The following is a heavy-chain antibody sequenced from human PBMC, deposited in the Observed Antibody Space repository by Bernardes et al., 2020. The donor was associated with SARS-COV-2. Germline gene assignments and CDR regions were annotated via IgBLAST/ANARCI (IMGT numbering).Heavy chain of an antibody. CDR1: GGSISSSSYY. CDR3: ASGPDMATINYFDY. D-gene: IGHD5-12*01. V-gene: IGHV4-39*01. Sequence: LSCTCNFSGGSISSSSYYWGWIRQPPGKGLEWIGSIYYSGSTYYNPSLRSRVTISVDTSKNQFSLKLSSVTAADTAVYYCASGPDMATINYFDYWGQRTLVIVSS. J-gene: IGHJ4*02. CDR2: IYYSGST.